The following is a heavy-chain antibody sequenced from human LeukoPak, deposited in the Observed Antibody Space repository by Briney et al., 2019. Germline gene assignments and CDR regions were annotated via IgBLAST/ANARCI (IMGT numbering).Heavy chain of an antibody. V-gene: IGHV5-10-1*01. CDR3: ARHGEVATITSLGWFDP. CDR2: IDPSDSYT. Sequence: GESLKISCKGSGYTFTSYWIGWVRQMPGKGLEWMGRIDPSDSYTNYSPPFQGHVTISADKSISTAYLQWSSLKASDTAMYYCARHGEVATITSLGWFDPWGQGTLVTVSS. D-gene: IGHD5-12*01. J-gene: IGHJ5*02. CDR1: GYTFTSYW.